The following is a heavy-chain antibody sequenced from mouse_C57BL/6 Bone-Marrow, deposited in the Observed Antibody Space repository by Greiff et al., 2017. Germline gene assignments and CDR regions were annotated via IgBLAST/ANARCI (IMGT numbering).Heavy chain of an antibody. CDR3: ARDRQSSGYTPDWFAY. CDR1: GFTFSSYA. V-gene: IGHV5-4*01. CDR2: ISDGGSYT. Sequence: EVQLQESGGGLVKPGGSLKLSCAASGFTFSSYAMSWVRQTPEKRLEWVATISDGGSYTYYPDNVKGRFTISRDNAKNNLYLQRSHLKSEDTAMYYCARDRQSSGYTPDWFAYWGQGTLVTVSA. J-gene: IGHJ3*01. D-gene: IGHD3-2*02.